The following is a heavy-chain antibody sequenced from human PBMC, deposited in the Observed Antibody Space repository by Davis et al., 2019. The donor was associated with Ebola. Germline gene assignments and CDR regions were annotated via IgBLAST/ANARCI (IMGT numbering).Heavy chain of an antibody. J-gene: IGHJ4*02. CDR2: IKSKTDGGTT. Sequence: SCAAPGFTLSNAWLSWVRHAPGKGLEWVGRIKSKTDGGTTDYAAPVKGRFTISRDDSKNTLYLQMNSLKTEDTAVYYCTTPRRVPRRWGQGTLVTVSS. CDR3: TTPRRVPRR. V-gene: IGHV3-15*01. CDR1: GFTLSNAW. D-gene: IGHD4/OR15-4a*01.